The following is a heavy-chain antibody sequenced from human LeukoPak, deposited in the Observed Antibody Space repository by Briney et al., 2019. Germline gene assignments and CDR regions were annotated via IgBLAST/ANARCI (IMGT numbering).Heavy chain of an antibody. CDR2: INPNHGDT. V-gene: IGHV1-2*02. J-gene: IGHJ4*02. CDR3: ARSPHILAGENFDY. CDR1: GYTFTGYY. D-gene: IGHD3-9*01. Sequence: ASVKVSCKASGYTFTGYYMHWVRQTPGQGLEWMGWINPNHGDTNYAQKFQDRVSMTRDTSISTAYMHLSRLRSADTAVYYCARSPHILAGENFDYWGQGTLLTVSS.